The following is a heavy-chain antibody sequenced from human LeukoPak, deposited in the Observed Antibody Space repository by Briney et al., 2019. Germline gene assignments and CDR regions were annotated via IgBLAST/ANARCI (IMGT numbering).Heavy chain of an antibody. V-gene: IGHV4-38-2*02. D-gene: IGHD3-10*01. CDR3: ARDTEILWFGESSGAFDI. CDR2: IYHSGST. CDR1: GYSISSGYY. Sequence: TSETLSLTCAVSGYSISSGYYWGWIRQPPGKGLEWIGSIYHSGSTYYNPSLKSRVTISVDTSKNQFSLELSSVTAADTAVYYCARDTEILWFGESSGAFDIWGQGTMVTVSS. J-gene: IGHJ3*02.